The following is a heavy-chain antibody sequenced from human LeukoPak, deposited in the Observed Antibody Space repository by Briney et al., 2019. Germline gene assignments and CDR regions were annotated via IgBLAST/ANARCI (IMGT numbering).Heavy chain of an antibody. J-gene: IGHJ4*02. CDR1: GFTVIDNY. CDR2: IYSGSSA. V-gene: IGHV3-66*02. CDR3: ARVADTDFDS. Sequence: PGGSLRLSCAASGFTVIDNYMTWVRQAPGKGLEWVSVIYSGSSAYYADSVKGRFTISRDNSKNTLYLQMNSLRAEDTAVYYCARVADTDFDSWGQGTLVTVSS. D-gene: IGHD5-18*01.